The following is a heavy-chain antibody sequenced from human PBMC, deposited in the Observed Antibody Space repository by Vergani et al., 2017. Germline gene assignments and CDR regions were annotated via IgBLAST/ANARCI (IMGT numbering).Heavy chain of an antibody. CDR1: GFTFSSYG. Sequence: VEVVESGGGLVQPGGSLRLSCAASGFTFSSYGMHWVRQAPGKGLEWVAVIWYDGSNKYYADSVKGRFTISRDNAKNSLFLEMNGLRFEDTAVYFCTKGSVYYHDSAGHGYDPYTGFDLWGQGTLVTVSS. V-gene: IGHV3-33*03. D-gene: IGHD5-12*01. CDR2: IWYDGSNK. J-gene: IGHJ3*01. CDR3: TKGSVYYHDSAGHGYDPYTGFDL.